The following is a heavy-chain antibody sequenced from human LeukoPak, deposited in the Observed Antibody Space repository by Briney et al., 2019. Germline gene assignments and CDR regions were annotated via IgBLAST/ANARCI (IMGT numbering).Heavy chain of an antibody. J-gene: IGHJ6*02. D-gene: IGHD3-10*01. CDR2: ISDSRSIT. CDR1: GFTFSSFG. Sequence: GGSLRFSCSASGFTFSSFGMNWVRQAPGKGLEGVSYISDSRSITYYADSVKGRFTISRDNAKNSLSLQLNSLRDEDTAVYFCAKVIRGGYGMDVWGQGTTVTVSS. CDR3: AKVIRGGYGMDV. V-gene: IGHV3-48*02.